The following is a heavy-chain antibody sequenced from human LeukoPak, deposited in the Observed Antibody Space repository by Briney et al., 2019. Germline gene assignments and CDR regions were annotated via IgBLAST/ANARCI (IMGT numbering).Heavy chain of an antibody. Sequence: SETLSLTCTVSGGSISSHYWSWIRQPPGKGLEWIGYIYYSGSTNYNPSLKSRVTISVDTSKNQFFLKLRSVTAADTAVYYCARESDSSGYYGYFDYWGQGTLVTVSS. D-gene: IGHD3-22*01. CDR2: IYYSGST. CDR3: ARESDSSGYYGYFDY. V-gene: IGHV4-59*11. CDR1: GGSISSHY. J-gene: IGHJ4*02.